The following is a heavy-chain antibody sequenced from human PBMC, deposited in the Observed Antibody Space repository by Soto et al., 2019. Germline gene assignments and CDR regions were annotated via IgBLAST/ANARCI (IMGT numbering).Heavy chain of an antibody. D-gene: IGHD6-13*01. V-gene: IGHV3-9*01. CDR2: ISWNSGSI. CDR3: AKGLYSSSCYWPAQH. CDR1: GFTFDDYA. J-gene: IGHJ4*02. Sequence: EVQLVESGGGLVQPGRSLRLSCAASGFTFDDYAMHWVRQAPGKGLEWVSGISWNSGSIGYADSVKGLFTISRDNANYPLYLQMNRLRAEDTALYYCAKGLYSSSCYWPAQHWCQGTQVTFSS.